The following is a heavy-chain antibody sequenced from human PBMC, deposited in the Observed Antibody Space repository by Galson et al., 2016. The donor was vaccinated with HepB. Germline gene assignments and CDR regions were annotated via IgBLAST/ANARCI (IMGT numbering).Heavy chain of an antibody. J-gene: IGHJ5*02. V-gene: IGHV1-2*02. CDR2: INPNSGNT. D-gene: IGHD6-13*01. CDR3: ARVRPGAAAWKPFDP. CDR1: GYTFSDYY. Sequence: SVKVSCKASGYTFSDYYLHWVRQAPGQGLEWMGWINPNSGNTNSAQKFQGRVTMTRDTSVSKAYMELYRLTSDDTAVYFCARVRPGAAAWKPFDPWGQGTLVTVSS.